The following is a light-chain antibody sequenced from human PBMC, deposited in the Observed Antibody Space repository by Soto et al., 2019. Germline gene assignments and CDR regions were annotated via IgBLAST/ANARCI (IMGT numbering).Light chain of an antibody. J-gene: IGKJ2*03. CDR3: QQYKKYYS. CDR1: QNIGTN. Sequence: IVLTQSPVSLSVSPGERAILSCRASQNIGTNLGWYQQKPGQAPRLLIQGASTRATGIPARFSGSGSGTEFPLTISSLQSEDFGVYYCQQYKKYYSFGQGTKVEIK. CDR2: GAS. V-gene: IGKV3-15*01.